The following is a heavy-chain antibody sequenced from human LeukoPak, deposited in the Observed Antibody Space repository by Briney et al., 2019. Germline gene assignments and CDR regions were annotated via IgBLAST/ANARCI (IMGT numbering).Heavy chain of an antibody. CDR3: ARASYGYSYYYYMDV. J-gene: IGHJ6*03. V-gene: IGHV4-39*07. CDR1: GGSISSSSYY. Sequence: SETLSLTCTVSGGSISSSSYYWGWIRQPPGKGLEWIGEINHSGSTNYNPSLKSRVTISVDTSKNQFSLKLSSVTAADTAVYYCARASYGYSYYYYMDVWGKGTTVTVSS. D-gene: IGHD5-18*01. CDR2: INHSGST.